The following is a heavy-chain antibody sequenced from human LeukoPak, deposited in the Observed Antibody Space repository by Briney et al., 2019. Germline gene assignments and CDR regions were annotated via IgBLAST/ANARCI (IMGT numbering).Heavy chain of an antibody. CDR1: GFIFSEYY. J-gene: IGHJ4*02. CDR2: MSSSADIV. D-gene: IGHD6-19*01. Sequence: GGSLRLSCATSGFIFSEYYISWIRQAPGKGLEWVADMSSSADIVSYGDSVKGRFTISRDNGGDSLFLQMNSLRVEDTAVYYCARETVAGTFDFWSQGTLVTVSS. CDR3: ARETVAGTFDF. V-gene: IGHV3-11*01.